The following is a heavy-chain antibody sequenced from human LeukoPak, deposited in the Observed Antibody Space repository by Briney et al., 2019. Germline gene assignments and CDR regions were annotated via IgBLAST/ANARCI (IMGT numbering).Heavy chain of an antibody. J-gene: IGHJ4*02. V-gene: IGHV3-30-3*01. CDR1: A. D-gene: IGHD6-19*01. CDR2: ITYDGNNK. CDR3: ARDFSPYTNGWYAGY. Sequence: AIXWXRXXPXXXXEXGAVITYDGNNKYYADSVRGRFTISRDNSKDTLYLQMNSLRAEDTAVYYCARDFSPYTNGWYAGYWGQGTLVTVSS.